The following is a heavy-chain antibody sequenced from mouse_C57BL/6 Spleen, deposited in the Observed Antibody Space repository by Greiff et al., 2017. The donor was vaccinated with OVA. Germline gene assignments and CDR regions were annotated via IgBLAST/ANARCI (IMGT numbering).Heavy chain of an antibody. V-gene: IGHV1-81*01. CDR3: AREGAGAD. J-gene: IGHJ3*01. D-gene: IGHD3-3*01. CDR1: GYTFTSYW. Sequence: VQLEQPGAELARPGASVKLSCKASGYTFTSYWIRWVKQRPGQGLEWIGKIYPRSGDTYYNEQFKGKATLTVDKSSSTAYMELRSLTSEDSAVYYCAREGAGADWGQGALVTVSA. CDR2: IYPRSGDT.